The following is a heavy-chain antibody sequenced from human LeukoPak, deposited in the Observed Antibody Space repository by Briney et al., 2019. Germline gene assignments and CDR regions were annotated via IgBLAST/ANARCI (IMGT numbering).Heavy chain of an antibody. CDR2: ISAYNGNT. CDR1: GYTFTSYG. Sequence: ASVKVSCKASGYTFTSYGISWVRQAPGQGLEWMGWISAYNGNTNYAQKLQGRVTMTTDTSTSTAYMELSRLRSDDTAVYYCARQIQAGTPFDYWGQGTLVTVSS. CDR3: ARQIQAGTPFDY. V-gene: IGHV1-18*01. D-gene: IGHD6-19*01. J-gene: IGHJ4*02.